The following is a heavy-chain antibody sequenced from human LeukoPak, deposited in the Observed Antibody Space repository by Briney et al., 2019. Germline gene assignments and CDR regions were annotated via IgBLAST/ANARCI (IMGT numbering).Heavy chain of an antibody. CDR3: AKRKSTEAFDD. J-gene: IGHJ4*02. V-gene: IGHV3-23*01. D-gene: IGHD5/OR15-5a*01. CDR1: GFTFSSCA. CDR2: ISGSGYIT. Sequence: PGGSLRLSCAASGFTFSSCAMSWVRQPPGNGLEWVSTISGSGYITYYADPVKGRFTISRDNSKNTLYLQMNSLRAEDTAMYYCAKRKSTEAFDDWGQGTLVTVSS.